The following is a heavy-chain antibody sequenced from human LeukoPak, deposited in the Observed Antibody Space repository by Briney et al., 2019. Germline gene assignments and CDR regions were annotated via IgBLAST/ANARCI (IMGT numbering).Heavy chain of an antibody. J-gene: IGHJ6*02. Sequence: SETLSLTCTVSGGSISSSSYYWGWIRQPPGKGLEWIGSIYYSGSTYYNPSLKSRVTISVDTSKNQFSLKLSSVTAADTAVYYCAREKYSSSWYNYYGMDVWGQGTTVTVSS. CDR2: IYYSGST. CDR3: AREKYSSSWYNYYGMDV. D-gene: IGHD6-13*01. CDR1: GGSISSSSYY. V-gene: IGHV4-39*07.